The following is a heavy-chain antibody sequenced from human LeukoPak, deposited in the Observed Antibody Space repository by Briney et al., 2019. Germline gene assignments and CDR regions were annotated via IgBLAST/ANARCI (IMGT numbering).Heavy chain of an antibody. Sequence: SETLSLTCTVSGGSISSYYWSWIRQPPGKGLEWIGYIYYSGSTNYNPSLKSRVTISVDTSKNQFSLKLSSVTAADTAVYYCAGGTGSSWPYYYYYGMDVWGQGTTVTVSS. V-gene: IGHV4-59*01. J-gene: IGHJ6*02. CDR3: AGGTGSSWPYYYYYGMDV. CDR1: GGSISSYY. D-gene: IGHD6-6*01. CDR2: IYYSGST.